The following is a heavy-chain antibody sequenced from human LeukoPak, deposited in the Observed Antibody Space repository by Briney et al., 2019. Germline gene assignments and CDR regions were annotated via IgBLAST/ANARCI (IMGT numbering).Heavy chain of an antibody. CDR2: VSSNSGYI. J-gene: IGHJ3*02. Sequence: GGSLRLSCATSGFTFSRYNFHWLRQSPGKGLEWVSSVSSNSGYIYYADSVKGRFTVSRDNDKSSLSLQMNSLRAEETGIYYCARVSIREPGLGDAFDIWGQGTVVTVSS. V-gene: IGHV3-21*01. CDR1: GFTFSRYN. CDR3: ARVSIREPGLGDAFDI. D-gene: IGHD2-8*02.